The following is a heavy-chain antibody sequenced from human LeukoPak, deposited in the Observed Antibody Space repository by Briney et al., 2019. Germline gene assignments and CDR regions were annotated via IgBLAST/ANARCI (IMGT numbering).Heavy chain of an antibody. V-gene: IGHV4-4*09. CDR2: IYTSGST. D-gene: IGHD2-2*02. CDR3: ARGCSSTSCYS. J-gene: IGHJ4*02. Sequence: SETLSLTCTVSGGSISSYYWSWIRRPPGKGLEWIGYIYTSGSTNYNPSLKSRVTISVDTSKNQFSLKLSSVTAADTAVYYCARGCSSTSCYSWGQGTLVTVSS. CDR1: GGSISSYY.